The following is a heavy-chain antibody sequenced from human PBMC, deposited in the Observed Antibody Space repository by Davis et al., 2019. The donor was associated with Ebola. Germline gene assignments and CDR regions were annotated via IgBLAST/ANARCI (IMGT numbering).Heavy chain of an antibody. CDR2: INTNTGNP. CDR3: ARSRVDIVLMVYAPAHFDY. D-gene: IGHD2-8*01. CDR1: GYTFTSYA. V-gene: IGHV7-4-1*02. Sequence: ASVKVSCKASGYTFTSYAMNWVRQAPGQGREWMGWINTNTGNPTYAQGFTGRFVFSLDTSVRTAYLQISSLKAEDTAVYYCARSRVDIVLMVYAPAHFDYWGQGTLVIVSS. J-gene: IGHJ4*02.